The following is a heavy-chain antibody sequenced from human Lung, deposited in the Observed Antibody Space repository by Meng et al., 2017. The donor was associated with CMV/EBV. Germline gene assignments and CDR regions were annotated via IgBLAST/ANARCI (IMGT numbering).Heavy chain of an antibody. D-gene: IGHD3-3*01. CDR1: GYTFTDYR. J-gene: IGHJ3*02. CDR3: ASKMYYDFWSAYRGTEGVDPFNI. Sequence: ASVKVSCKASGYTFTDYRMHWVRQAPGQGLEWMGWISPNNGATNYAQKFQGRVTMTRDTSISTAYMELNRLTYDDTAMYYCASKMYYDFWSAYRGTEGVDPFNIWXQGTLVXVSS. CDR2: ISPNNGAT. V-gene: IGHV1-2*02.